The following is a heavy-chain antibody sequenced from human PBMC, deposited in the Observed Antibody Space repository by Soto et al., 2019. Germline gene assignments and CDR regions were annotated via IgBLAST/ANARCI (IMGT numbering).Heavy chain of an antibody. D-gene: IGHD3-10*01. J-gene: IGHJ5*02. CDR2: IYHSGST. Sequence: SETLSLTCAVSGYSINSGYYWGWIRQPPGKGLEWIGSIYHSGSTYYNPSLKSRVTISVDTSKDQFSLKLSSVTAADTAVYYCARSYGSGSYYNVIHPLVWFDPWGQGTLVTVSS. V-gene: IGHV4-38-2*01. CDR1: GYSINSGYY. CDR3: ARSYGSGSYYNVIHPLVWFDP.